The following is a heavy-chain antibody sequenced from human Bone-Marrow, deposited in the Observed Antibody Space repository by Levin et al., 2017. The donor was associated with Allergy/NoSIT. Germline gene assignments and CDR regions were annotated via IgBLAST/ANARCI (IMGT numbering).Heavy chain of an antibody. CDR1: GGSISSSSYY. D-gene: IGHD4-17*01. Sequence: SETLSLTCTVSGGSISSSSYYWGWIRQPPGKGLEWIGSIYYSGTTYYNPSLMSRHTISVDTSKNQFSLKLSSVTAADTAVYYCARHPSMTTVIFDNWGQGTLVTVSS. V-gene: IGHV4-39*01. CDR2: IYYSGTT. CDR3: ARHPSMTTVIFDN. J-gene: IGHJ4*02.